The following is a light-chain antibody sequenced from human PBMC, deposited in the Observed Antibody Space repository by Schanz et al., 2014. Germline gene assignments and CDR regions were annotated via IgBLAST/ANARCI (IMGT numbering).Light chain of an antibody. CDR3: LLSYSGARPVI. J-gene: IGLJ7*01. CDR2: DTS. Sequence: QAVVTQEPSLTVSPGGTVTLTCGSTTGAVTSGHSPYWFQQKPGQAPRTLIYDTSNKYSWTPARFSGSLLGGKAALTLSGAQPEDEAEYYCLLSYSGARPVIFGGGTQLTVL. CDR1: TGAVTSGHS. V-gene: IGLV7-46*01.